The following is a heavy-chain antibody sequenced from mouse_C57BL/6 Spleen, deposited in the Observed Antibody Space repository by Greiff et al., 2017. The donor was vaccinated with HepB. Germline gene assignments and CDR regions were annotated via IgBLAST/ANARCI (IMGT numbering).Heavy chain of an antibody. Sequence: VQLQQSGGGLVKPGGSLKLSCAASGFTFSDYGMHWVRQAPEKGLEWVAYISSGSSTIYYADTVKGRFTISRDNAKNTLFLQMTSLRSEDTAMYYCAYYYGSSHYYAMDYWGQGTSVTVSS. CDR1: GFTFSDYG. D-gene: IGHD1-1*01. CDR2: ISSGSSTI. V-gene: IGHV5-17*01. J-gene: IGHJ4*01. CDR3: AYYYGSSHYYAMDY.